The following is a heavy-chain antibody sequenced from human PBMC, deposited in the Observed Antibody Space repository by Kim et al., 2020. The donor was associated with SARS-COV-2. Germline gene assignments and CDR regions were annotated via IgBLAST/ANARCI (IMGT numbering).Heavy chain of an antibody. D-gene: IGHD6-13*01. V-gene: IGHV3-73*01. Sequence: GGSLRLSCAASGFTFSGSAMHWVRQASGKGLEWVGRIRSKANSYATAYAASVKGRFTISRDDSKNTAYLQMNSLKTEDTAVYYCTGSPRNGGSSSWDRNYYYYYGMDVWGQGTTVTVSS. CDR3: TGSPRNGGSSSWDRNYYYYYGMDV. CDR2: IRSKANSYAT. CDR1: GFTFSGSA. J-gene: IGHJ6*02.